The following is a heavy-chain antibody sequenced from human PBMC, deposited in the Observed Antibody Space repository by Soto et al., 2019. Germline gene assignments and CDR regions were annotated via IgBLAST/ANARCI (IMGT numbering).Heavy chain of an antibody. J-gene: IGHJ1*01. V-gene: IGHV3-23*01. Sequence: EVQLLESGGGLVQPGGSLRLSCAASGFTFSSYAMSWVRQAPGKGLEWVSAISGSGGSTYYADSVKGRFTISRDNSKNTLYLQMNSLRAEDTAVYYCAKGEVTMVRGVSIDFQHWGQGTLVTVSS. CDR3: AKGEVTMVRGVSIDFQH. CDR2: ISGSGGST. CDR1: GFTFSSYA. D-gene: IGHD3-10*01.